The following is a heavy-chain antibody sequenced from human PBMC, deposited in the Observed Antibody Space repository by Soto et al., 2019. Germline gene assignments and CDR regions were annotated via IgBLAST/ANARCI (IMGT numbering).Heavy chain of an antibody. Sequence: EVQLVGSGGGLVQPGGSLTLSCEASGFSLSNYWMKWVRQAPGKGLEWVANIKEDGSEKYYVDSVKGRFTISRDNAKNAVYLQKNWLRAEDTAMYYCARGTPYCTSTSCSPSYYYSIEVWGEGTTVTVSS. D-gene: IGHD2-2*01. V-gene: IGHV3-7*05. J-gene: IGHJ6*04. CDR3: ARGTPYCTSTSCSPSYYYSIEV. CDR2: IKEDGSEK. CDR1: GFSLSNYW.